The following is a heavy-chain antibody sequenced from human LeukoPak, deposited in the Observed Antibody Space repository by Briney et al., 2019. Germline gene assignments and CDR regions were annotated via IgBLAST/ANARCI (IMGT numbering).Heavy chain of an antibody. J-gene: IGHJ6*02. V-gene: IGHV1-69*04. CDR2: IIPILGIA. CDR3: ARVSGDSSGWKTGMDV. D-gene: IGHD6-19*01. Sequence: ASVKVSCKASGGTFSSYAISWVRQAPGQGLEWMGRIIPILGIANYAQKFQGRVTITADKSTSTAYMELSSLRSDDTAVYYCARVSGDSSGWKTGMDVWGQGTTVTVSS. CDR1: GGTFSSYA.